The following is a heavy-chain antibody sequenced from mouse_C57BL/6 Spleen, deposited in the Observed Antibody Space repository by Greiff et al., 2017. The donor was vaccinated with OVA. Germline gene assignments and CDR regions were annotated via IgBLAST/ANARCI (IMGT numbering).Heavy chain of an antibody. CDR3: ARKEDGYGSSYYAMDY. D-gene: IGHD1-1*01. CDR2: IDPHSGGT. Sequence: VQLQQPGAELVKPGASVKLSCKASGYTFTSYWMHWVKQRPGRGLEWIGRIDPHSGGTKYNEKFKSKATLTVDKPSSTAYMQLSSLTSEDSAVYYCARKEDGYGSSYYAMDYWGQGTSVTVSS. V-gene: IGHV1-72*01. CDR1: GYTFTSYW. J-gene: IGHJ4*01.